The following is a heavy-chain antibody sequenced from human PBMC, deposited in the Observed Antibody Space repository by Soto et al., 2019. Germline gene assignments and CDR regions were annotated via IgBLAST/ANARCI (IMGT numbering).Heavy chain of an antibody. CDR1: GGTFDNYA. Sequence: QEQLLQSGAEVRKPGSSVKVSCKASGGTFDNYAVSWVRQAPGQGLEWMGGIIPMFETVNYAQRFQGRLTIAADESTSTAYMELTSLTSADTAIYFCARGLRTGNYGVDVWGQGTTVTVSS. CDR2: IIPMFETV. CDR3: ARGLRTGNYGVDV. J-gene: IGHJ6*02. V-gene: IGHV1-69*01. D-gene: IGHD2-15*01.